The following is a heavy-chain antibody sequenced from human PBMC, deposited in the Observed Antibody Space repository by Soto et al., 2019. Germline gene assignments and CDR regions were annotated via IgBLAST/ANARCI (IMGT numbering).Heavy chain of an antibody. CDR2: IYTGGST. Sequence: SETLSLTCTVSGGSISSYYWSWIRQPAGKGLEWIGRIYTGGSTNYNPSLKSRVTMSVDTSKNQFSLKLSSVTAADTAVYYCARGDVVVTAIFLGSPVGAFDIWGQGTMVTVSS. V-gene: IGHV4-4*07. D-gene: IGHD2-21*02. CDR3: ARGDVVVTAIFLGSPVGAFDI. CDR1: GGSISSYY. J-gene: IGHJ3*02.